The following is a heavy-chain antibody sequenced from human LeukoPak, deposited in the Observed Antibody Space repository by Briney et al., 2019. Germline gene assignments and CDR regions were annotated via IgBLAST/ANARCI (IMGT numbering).Heavy chain of an antibody. CDR3: ARGGDSSGWLTFDY. V-gene: IGHV3-21*01. D-gene: IGHD6-19*01. J-gene: IGHJ4*02. CDR2: ISSSSSYI. Sequence: GGSLRLSCAASGFTFSSYSMNWVRQAPGKGLEWVSSISSSSSYIYYADSVKGRFTISRDNAKNSLYLQMNSLRAEDTAVYYCARGGDSSGWLTFDYWGQGTLVTVSS. CDR1: GFTFSSYS.